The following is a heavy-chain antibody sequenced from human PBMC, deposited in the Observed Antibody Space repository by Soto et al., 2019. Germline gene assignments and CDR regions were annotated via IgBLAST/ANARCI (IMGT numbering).Heavy chain of an antibody. CDR2: ISSNSAYI. Sequence: GVLRLSCASSGFTFRSFTMNWVRQAPGKGLEWVSTISSNSAYIYYTDALRGRFTISRDNAKNSLHPQMNSLRAEDTAVYYCTRDASRDSSARGWFDPWGPGTLVTVSS. D-gene: IGHD6-13*01. V-gene: IGHV3-21*01. CDR1: GFTFRSFT. J-gene: IGHJ5*02. CDR3: TRDASRDSSARGWFDP.